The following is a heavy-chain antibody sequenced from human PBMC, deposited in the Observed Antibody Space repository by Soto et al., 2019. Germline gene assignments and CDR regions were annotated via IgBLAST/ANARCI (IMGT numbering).Heavy chain of an antibody. CDR3: ARDYYDSSGPFDY. Sequence: SETLSLTCTVSGGSISSYYWSWIRQPPGKGLEWIGYIYYSGSTNYNPSLKSRVTISVDTSKNQFSLKLSSVTAADTAVYYCARDYYDSSGPFDYWGQGTLVTVSS. V-gene: IGHV4-59*12. CDR1: GGSISSYY. D-gene: IGHD3-22*01. CDR2: IYYSGST. J-gene: IGHJ4*02.